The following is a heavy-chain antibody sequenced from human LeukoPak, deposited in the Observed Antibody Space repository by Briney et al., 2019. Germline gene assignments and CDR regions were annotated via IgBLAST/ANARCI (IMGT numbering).Heavy chain of an antibody. CDR3: ASRNYYDSSGYIDY. CDR1: GGSISSYY. D-gene: IGHD3-22*01. CDR2: IYYSGST. Sequence: SETLSLTCTVSGGSISSYYWIWIRQPPGKGLEWIGYIYYSGSTNYNPSLKSRVTISLDTSKNQFSLRLSSVTAADTALYCCASRNYYDSSGYIDYWGQGTLVTVSS. J-gene: IGHJ4*02. V-gene: IGHV4-59*01.